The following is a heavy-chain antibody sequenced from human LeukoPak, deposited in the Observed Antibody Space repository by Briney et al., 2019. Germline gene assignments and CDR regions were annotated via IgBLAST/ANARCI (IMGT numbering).Heavy chain of an antibody. J-gene: IGHJ4*02. D-gene: IGHD5-18*01. Sequence: GESLKISCKGSGYSFTNYWIGWVRQMPGKGLEWMGIITPGGSDTRYSPSFQGQVTISADKSTGTAYLQWSSLKASDTAMYYCARRASGYSYGYYFGYWGQGTLVTVSS. CDR1: GYSFTNYW. CDR2: ITPGGSDT. CDR3: ARRASGYSYGYYFGY. V-gene: IGHV5-51*01.